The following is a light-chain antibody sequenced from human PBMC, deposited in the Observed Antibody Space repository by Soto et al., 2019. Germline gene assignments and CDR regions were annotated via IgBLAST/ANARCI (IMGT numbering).Light chain of an antibody. J-gene: IGKJ4*01. CDR1: QSVSSN. Sequence: EIVMTQSPATLSVSPGERATLSCRASQSVSSNLAWYQQKPGQAPRLLIYGASTRATGIPARFSGSGSGTDFPPTTSTLHSEVFPVYSCQKYKNWPRALTCGGGTK. CDR3: QKYKNWPRALT. V-gene: IGKV3-15*01. CDR2: GAS.